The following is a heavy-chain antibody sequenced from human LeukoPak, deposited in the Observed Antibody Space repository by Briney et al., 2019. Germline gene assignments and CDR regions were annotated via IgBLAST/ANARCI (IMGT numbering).Heavy chain of an antibody. J-gene: IGHJ5*02. CDR3: AKERGPYCVGDCFVS. D-gene: IGHD2-21*01. V-gene: IGHV1-3*01. CDR2: INAGNGNT. Sequence: GASVKVSCKASGYTFTSYAMHWVRQAPGQRLEWMGWINAGNGNTKYSQKFQGRVTITRDTSASTAYMELSSLRSEDTAVYYCAKERGPYCVGDCFVSWGQGSLVIVSS. CDR1: GYTFTSYA.